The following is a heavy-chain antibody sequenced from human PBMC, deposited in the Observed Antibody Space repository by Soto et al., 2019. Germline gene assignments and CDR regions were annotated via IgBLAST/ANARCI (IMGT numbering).Heavy chain of an antibody. V-gene: IGHV2-5*01. CDR3: AHTWGLPFDY. J-gene: IGHJ4*02. CDR2: IYWNDDK. CDR1: GFSLRTTGVG. Sequence: QITLKESGPTLVKPTQTLTQTCSYSGFSLRTTGVGVGWIRQPPGKALEWLGIIYWNDDKRYSPSLESRFTLTSDISKSQVVLTMTNMEPVDTATYYCAHTWGLPFDYWGQGTLVIVSS. D-gene: IGHD3-16*01.